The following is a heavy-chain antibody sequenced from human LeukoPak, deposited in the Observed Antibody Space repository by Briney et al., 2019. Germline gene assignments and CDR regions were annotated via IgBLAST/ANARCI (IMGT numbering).Heavy chain of an antibody. J-gene: IGHJ4*02. CDR3: ARSSRIAVAGTVYFDY. CDR1: GYSFTSYW. D-gene: IGHD6-19*01. V-gene: IGHV5-51*01. CDR2: IYPGDSDT. Sequence: GESLKIPCKGSGYSFTSYWIGWVRQMPGKGLEWMGVIYPGDSDTRYSPSFQGQVTISADKSISTAYLQWSSLKASDTAMYYCARSSRIAVAGTVYFDYWGQGTLVTVSS.